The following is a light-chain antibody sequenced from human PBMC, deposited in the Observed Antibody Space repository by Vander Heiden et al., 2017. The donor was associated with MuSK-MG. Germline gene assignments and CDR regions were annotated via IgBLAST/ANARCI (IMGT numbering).Light chain of an antibody. V-gene: IGKV1-39*01. CDR3: QQSYNTPRT. CDR1: QSISSY. CDR2: AAS. J-gene: IGKJ1*01. Sequence: SSLSASVGDRVTITCRASQSISSYLNWYQQKPGKAPKLLIYAASSLQSGVPSRFSGSGSGTDFTLTISSLQPEDFATYYCQQSYNTPRTFGQGTKVEIK.